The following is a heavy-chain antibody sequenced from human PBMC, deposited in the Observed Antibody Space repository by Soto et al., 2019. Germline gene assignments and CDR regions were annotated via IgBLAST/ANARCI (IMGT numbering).Heavy chain of an antibody. V-gene: IGHV2-5*02. J-gene: IGHJ4*02. CDR3: AHRRRCRTEGPRQSSGYYYDY. D-gene: IGHD3-22*01. CDR2: IYWDDDK. CDR1: GFSLSTSGVG. Sequence: SGPTMVKPTQTLTLTCTFSGFSLSTSGVGVGWIRQPPGKALEWLALIYWDDDKRYSPSLKSRLTITKDTSKNQVVLTMTNMDPVDTATYYCAHRRRCRTEGPRQSSGYYYDYWGQGTLVTVSS.